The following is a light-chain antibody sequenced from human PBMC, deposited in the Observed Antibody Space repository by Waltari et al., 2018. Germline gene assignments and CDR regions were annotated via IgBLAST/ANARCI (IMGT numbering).Light chain of an antibody. CDR3: QMYVRLPVT. CDR2: DSF. V-gene: IGKV3-20*01. Sequence: EIVLTQSPGTLALSPGERATLSCRASQSVGRAVAWYQQKPGQAPRLLIYDSFSMATGISDKFSGSGSGTDFTLTISRVEPEDFAVYFCQMYVRLPVTFGQGTKVEVK. CDR1: QSVGRAV. J-gene: IGKJ1*01.